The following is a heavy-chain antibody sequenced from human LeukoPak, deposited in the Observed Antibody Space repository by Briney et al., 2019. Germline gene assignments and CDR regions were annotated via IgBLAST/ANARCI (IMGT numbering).Heavy chain of an antibody. V-gene: IGHV3-30*04. Sequence: GRSLRLSCAASGFTFSSYAMHWVRQAPGKGLKWVAVTSFDGSDNYYADSVKGRFTISRDNSKNTLYLHMNSLRPDDTAVYYCAKAFVEMAIWGQGTLVTVSS. CDR1: GFTFSSYA. J-gene: IGHJ4*02. CDR3: AKAFVEMAI. CDR2: TSFDGSDN. D-gene: IGHD5-24*01.